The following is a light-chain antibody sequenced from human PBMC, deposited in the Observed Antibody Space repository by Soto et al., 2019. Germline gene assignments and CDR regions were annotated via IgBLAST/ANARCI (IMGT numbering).Light chain of an antibody. CDR3: HQYNNWPPWT. J-gene: IGKJ1*01. CDR1: QSVSSN. V-gene: IGKV3D-15*01. Sequence: EIVLTQSPGTLSLSPGERATLSCRASQSVSSNLAWYQQKPGQAPRLLIYGASTRATGISARFSGSGSGTEFTLTISSLQSEDFAVYYCHQYNNWPPWTFGQGTKVDI. CDR2: GAS.